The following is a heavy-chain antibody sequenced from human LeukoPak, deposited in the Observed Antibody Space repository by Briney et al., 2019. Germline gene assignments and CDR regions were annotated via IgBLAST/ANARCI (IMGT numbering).Heavy chain of an antibody. CDR2: IGGSGTKT. CDR1: GFTFTKYA. D-gene: IGHD3-10*01. Sequence: GGSLRLSCAASGFTFTKYAMSWVRQAAGKGLEWVSAIGGSGTKTFYAESVKGRFTISRDNSKNSVYLQLNSLRPEDTAMYYCVSMVRGIGYWGQGTLVTVSS. CDR3: VSMVRGIGY. J-gene: IGHJ4*02. V-gene: IGHV3-23*01.